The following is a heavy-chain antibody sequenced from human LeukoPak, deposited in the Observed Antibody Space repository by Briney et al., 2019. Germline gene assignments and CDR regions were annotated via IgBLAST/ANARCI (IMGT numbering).Heavy chain of an antibody. CDR2: IYYSGST. V-gene: IGHV4-39*01. CDR3: ARPYDYSNYGAFDY. Sequence: SETLSLTSTVSGGSISSSSYYWGWIRQPPGKGLEWIGSIYYSGSTYYNPSLKSRVTISVDTSKNQFSLKLSTVTAADTAVYYCARPYDYSNYGAFDYWGQGTLVTVSS. J-gene: IGHJ4*02. CDR1: GGSISSSSYY. D-gene: IGHD4-11*01.